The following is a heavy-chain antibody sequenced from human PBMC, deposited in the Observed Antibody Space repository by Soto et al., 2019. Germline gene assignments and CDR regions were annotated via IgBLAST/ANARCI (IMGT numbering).Heavy chain of an antibody. CDR2: IYSGGNT. Sequence: EVQLVESGGGLIQPGGSLRLSCAASGFTVSRNYMSWVRQAPGKGLEWVSVIYSGGNTYYADSVRGRFTISRDNSKNTLSLQMNILRAEDTAVYDCAGGAQGVVFMAYWGQGPLVTVSS. CDR3: AGGAQGVVFMAY. CDR1: GFTVSRNY. J-gene: IGHJ4*02. D-gene: IGHD1-26*01. V-gene: IGHV3-53*01.